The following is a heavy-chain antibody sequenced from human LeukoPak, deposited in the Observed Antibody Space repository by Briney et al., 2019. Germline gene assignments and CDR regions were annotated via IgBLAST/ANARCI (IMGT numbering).Heavy chain of an antibody. CDR3: AKMGSVGATILDY. CDR2: IRSAVETT. Sequence: GGSLRLSCAASGFTMSHYGVSWVRQAPGKGLEWISGIRSAVETTHYADSVKGRFTISRDNSKNTLYLQMNSLRAEDTAVYYCAKMGSVGATILDYWGQGTLVTVSS. J-gene: IGHJ4*02. CDR1: GFTMSHYG. V-gene: IGHV3-23*01. D-gene: IGHD1-26*01.